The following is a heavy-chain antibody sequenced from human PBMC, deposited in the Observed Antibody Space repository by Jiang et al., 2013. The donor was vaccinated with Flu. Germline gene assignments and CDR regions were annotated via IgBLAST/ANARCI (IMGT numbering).Heavy chain of an antibody. CDR1: GYSFTSYW. D-gene: IGHD5-18*01. CDR3: ARQKYTSTPPFYFDY. CDR2: IYPGDSDT. V-gene: IGHV5-51*01. J-gene: IGHJ4*02. Sequence: GAEVKKPGESLKISCKGSGYSFTSYWIGWVRQMPGKGLEWMGIIYPGDSDTRYSPSFQGHVTISADKSRYTAYLQWNSLEASDTAMYYCARQKYTSTPPFYFDYWGQGTLVTVSS.